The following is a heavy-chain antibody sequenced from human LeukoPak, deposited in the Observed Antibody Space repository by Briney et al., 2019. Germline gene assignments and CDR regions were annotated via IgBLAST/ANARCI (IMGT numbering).Heavy chain of an antibody. CDR1: GYSISSGYY. Sequence: SETLSLTCAVSGYSISSGYYWGWIRQPPGKGLEWIGSIYHSGSTYYNPSLKSRVTISVDTSKNQFSLKLSSVTAADTDVYYCARSLYCSGGSCYFDYWGQGTLVTVSS. J-gene: IGHJ4*02. D-gene: IGHD2-15*01. CDR2: IYHSGST. V-gene: IGHV4-38-2*01. CDR3: ARSLYCSGGSCYFDY.